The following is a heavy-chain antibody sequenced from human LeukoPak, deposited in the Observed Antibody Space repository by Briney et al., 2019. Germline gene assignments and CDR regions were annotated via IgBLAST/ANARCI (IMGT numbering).Heavy chain of an antibody. V-gene: IGHV3-74*01. Sequence: GGSLRLSCAVSGFTFSKYWMLWVRQAPGKGLESVSRINTDGTVTTYADSVKGRFTVSRDNADNTMFLQMNSVRDEDTAVYYCATKQWLAPPPDSWGQGTPVTVSS. J-gene: IGHJ4*02. CDR3: ATKQWLAPPPDS. CDR1: GFTFSKYW. D-gene: IGHD6-19*01. CDR2: INTDGTVT.